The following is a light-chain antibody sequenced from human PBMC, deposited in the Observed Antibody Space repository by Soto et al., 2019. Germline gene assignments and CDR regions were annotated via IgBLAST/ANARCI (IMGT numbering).Light chain of an antibody. CDR2: EVN. V-gene: IGLV2-14*01. J-gene: IGLJ2*01. CDR1: SSDVGGYNY. CDR3: NSYTSSSTRV. Sequence: QSALTQPASVSGSPGQSITISCTGTSSDVGGYNYVSWYQQHPGKAPKLMIYEVNNRPSGVSNRCSGTKSGNTASLTISGLQAEDEDDYYCNSYTSSSTRVFGGGTKVTVL.